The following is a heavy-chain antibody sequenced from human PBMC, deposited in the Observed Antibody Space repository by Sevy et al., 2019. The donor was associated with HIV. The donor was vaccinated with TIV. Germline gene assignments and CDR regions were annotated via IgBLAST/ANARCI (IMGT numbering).Heavy chain of an antibody. CDR3: AGDLGGYGGNSIDY. Sequence: ASVKVSCKASGYTFTSYGISWVRQAPGQGLEWMGWISAYNDNTNYAQKLQGRVTMTTDTSTSTAYMELRSLRSDDTAVYYCAGDLGGYGGNSIDYWGQGTLVTVSS. CDR2: ISAYNDNT. J-gene: IGHJ4*02. CDR1: GYTFTSYG. D-gene: IGHD2-21*02. V-gene: IGHV1-18*01.